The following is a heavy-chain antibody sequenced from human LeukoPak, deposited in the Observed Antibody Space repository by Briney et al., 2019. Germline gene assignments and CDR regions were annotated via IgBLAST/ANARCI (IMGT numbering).Heavy chain of an antibody. CDR2: ISSSGSTI. Sequence: GGSLRLSCAASGFTFSSYSMNWVRQAPGKGLEWVSYISSSGSTIYYSDSVKGRFTLSRDNAKNSLYLQMNSLRDEDTAVYYCARDHMATIYDFDYWGQGTLVTVSS. D-gene: IGHD5-24*01. V-gene: IGHV3-48*02. CDR3: ARDHMATIYDFDY. CDR1: GFTFSSYS. J-gene: IGHJ4*02.